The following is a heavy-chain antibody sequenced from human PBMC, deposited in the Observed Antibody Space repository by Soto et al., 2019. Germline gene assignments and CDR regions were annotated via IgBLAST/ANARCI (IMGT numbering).Heavy chain of an antibody. CDR3: ARDRGYCSSTSCIYYYGMDV. J-gene: IGHJ6*02. CDR1: GFTFSSYG. D-gene: IGHD2-2*01. Sequence: QVQLVESGGGVVQPGRSLRLSCAASGFTFSSYGMHWVRQAPGKGLEWVAVIWYDGSNKYYADSVKGRFTISRDNSKNTLYLQMNSLRAENTAVYYCARDRGYCSSTSCIYYYGMDVWGQGTTVTVSS. V-gene: IGHV3-33*01. CDR2: IWYDGSNK.